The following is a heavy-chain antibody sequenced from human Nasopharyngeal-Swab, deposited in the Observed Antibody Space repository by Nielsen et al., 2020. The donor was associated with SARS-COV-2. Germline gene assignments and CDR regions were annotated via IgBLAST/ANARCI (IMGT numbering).Heavy chain of an antibody. J-gene: IGHJ4*02. Sequence: GESLKISCAASGFTFSSYGMHWVRQAPGKGLEWVAVISYDGSNKYYADSVKGRFTISRDNSKNTLYLQMNSLRAEDTAVYYCAKVLLPSGWSQGGEFDYWGQGTLVTVSS. CDR2: ISYDGSNK. CDR1: GFTFSSYG. D-gene: IGHD6-19*01. CDR3: AKVLLPSGWSQGGEFDY. V-gene: IGHV3-30*18.